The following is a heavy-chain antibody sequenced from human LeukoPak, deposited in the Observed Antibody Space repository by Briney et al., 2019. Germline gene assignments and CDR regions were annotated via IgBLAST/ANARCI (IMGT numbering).Heavy chain of an antibody. CDR3: AKGDPYGSGSYPVDY. CDR2: ISYDGSNK. Sequence: GGSLRLSCAASGFTFSRYGMHWVRQASGKGLEWVALISYDGSNKYYADSVKGRFTISRDNSKNTLYLQMNSLRPADTAVYYCAKGDPYGSGSYPVDYWGQGTLVTVSS. D-gene: IGHD3-10*01. CDR1: GFTFSRYG. J-gene: IGHJ4*02. V-gene: IGHV3-30*18.